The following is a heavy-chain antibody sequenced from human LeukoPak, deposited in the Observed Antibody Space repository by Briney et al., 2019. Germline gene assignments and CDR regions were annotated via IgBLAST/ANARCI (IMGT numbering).Heavy chain of an antibody. Sequence: GGSLRLSCAASGFTFSSNAMSWVRQCPGKGLEWVSAISGSGGSTYYADSVKGRFTISRDISKNTLYLQMNSLRAEDMAVYYCAKDGGQGADYWGQGTLVTVSS. J-gene: IGHJ4*02. D-gene: IGHD3-16*01. V-gene: IGHV3-23*01. CDR3: AKDGGQGADY. CDR1: GFTFSSNA. CDR2: ISGSGGST.